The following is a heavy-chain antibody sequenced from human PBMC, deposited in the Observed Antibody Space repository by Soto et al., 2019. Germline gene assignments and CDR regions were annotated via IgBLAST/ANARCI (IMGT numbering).Heavy chain of an antibody. CDR3: ARAQDYTQNSPFDY. J-gene: IGHJ4*02. CDR1: GFTFSDYY. V-gene: IGHV3-11*06. Sequence: GGSLRLSCAASGFTFSDYYMSWMRQAPGKGLEWVSYISSSSSYTNYADSVKGRFTISRDNAKNSLYLQMNSLRAEDTAVFYCARAQDYTQNSPFDYWGQGTLVTVSS. D-gene: IGHD4-4*01. CDR2: ISSSSSYT.